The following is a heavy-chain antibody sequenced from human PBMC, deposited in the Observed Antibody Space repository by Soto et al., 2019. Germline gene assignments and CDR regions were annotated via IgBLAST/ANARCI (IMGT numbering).Heavy chain of an antibody. CDR1: GYTFTTYG. J-gene: IGHJ4*02. Sequence: SVKVSCKASGYTFTTYGISWVRQAPGQGLEWKGKIIPIFEKKKNAQKFQGRVTITADKSTCTVYMDLSILRSEDTAVYYCARSLLGDYYDSDGLDNWGQGTLVTVSS. CDR2: IIPIFEKK. CDR3: ARSLLGDYYDSDGLDN. D-gene: IGHD3-22*01. V-gene: IGHV1-69*04.